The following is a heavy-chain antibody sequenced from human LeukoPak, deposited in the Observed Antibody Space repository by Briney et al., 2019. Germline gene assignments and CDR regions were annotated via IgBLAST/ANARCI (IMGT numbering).Heavy chain of an antibody. V-gene: IGHV3-53*01. Sequence: PGGSLRLSCAASGFTVSSNYMSWVRQAPGKGLEWVSVIYSGGSTYYADSVKGRFTLSRDNSKNTLYLQMNSLRAEDTAVYYCAREKGGSYGHDVFNIGAQGKMATVSS. CDR2: IYSGGST. CDR1: GFTVSSNY. D-gene: IGHD1-26*01. J-gene: IGHJ3*02. CDR3: AREKGGSYGHDVFNI.